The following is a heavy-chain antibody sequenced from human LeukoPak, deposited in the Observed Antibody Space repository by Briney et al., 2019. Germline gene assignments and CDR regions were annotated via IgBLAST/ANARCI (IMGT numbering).Heavy chain of an antibody. CDR3: TSENSSGWYYFDY. V-gene: IGHV3-49*04. CDR1: GFTFGDYA. Sequence: GGSLRLSCTASGFTFGDYAKSWVRQAPGKGLEWVGFIRSKAYGGTTEYAASVKGRFTISRDDSKSIAYLQMNSLKTEDTAVYYCTSENSSGWYYFDYWGQGTLVTVSS. D-gene: IGHD6-19*01. J-gene: IGHJ4*02. CDR2: IRSKAYGGTT.